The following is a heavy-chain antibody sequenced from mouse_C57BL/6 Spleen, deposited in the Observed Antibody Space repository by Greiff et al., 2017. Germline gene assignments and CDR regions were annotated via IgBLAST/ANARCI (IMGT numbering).Heavy chain of an antibody. V-gene: IGHV1-55*01. CDR3: ARSGLRRGAWFAY. D-gene: IGHD2-4*01. CDR1: GYTFTSYW. Sequence: VQLQQPGAELVKPGASVKMSCKASGYTFTSYWITWVKQRPGQGLEWIGDIYPGSGSTNYNEKFKSKATLTVDTSSSTAYMQLSSLTSEDYAVYYCARSGLRRGAWFAYWGQGTLVTVSA. J-gene: IGHJ3*01. CDR2: IYPGSGST.